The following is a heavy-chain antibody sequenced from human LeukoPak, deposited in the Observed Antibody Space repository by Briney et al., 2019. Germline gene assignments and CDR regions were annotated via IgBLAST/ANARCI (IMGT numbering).Heavy chain of an antibody. CDR3: ARSLDYYGSGSYPTGDY. CDR2: ISAGNGNT. J-gene: IGHJ4*02. Sequence: LRASVKVSCKASGYTFTSYAMHWVRQAPGQRLEWMGWISAGNGNTNYSQKFQGRVTITRDTSASTAYMELSSLRSEDTAVYYCARSLDYYGSGSYPTGDYWGQGTLVTVSS. D-gene: IGHD3-10*01. CDR1: GYTFTSYA. V-gene: IGHV1-3*01.